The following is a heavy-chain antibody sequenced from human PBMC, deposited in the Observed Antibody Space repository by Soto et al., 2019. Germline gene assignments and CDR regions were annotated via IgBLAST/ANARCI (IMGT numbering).Heavy chain of an antibody. CDR1: GFIFDNYG. CDR3: ARDVGPVTIFGEALSGYFDF. D-gene: IGHD3-3*01. Sequence: VQVVESGGGVVQPGRSLRLSCGASGFIFDNYGMHWVRQAPGKGLEWLASIKEDGSERYYLDSVKGRFTISRDNAKDSLSLQMNSLRGEDTAFYYCARDVGPVTIFGEALSGYFDFWGQGTLVTVSS. J-gene: IGHJ4*02. V-gene: IGHV3-7*03. CDR2: IKEDGSER.